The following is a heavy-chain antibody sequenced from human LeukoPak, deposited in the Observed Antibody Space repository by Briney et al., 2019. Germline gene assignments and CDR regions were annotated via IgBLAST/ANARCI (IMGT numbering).Heavy chain of an antibody. Sequence: PGGSLRLSCAASGFTFSSYAMHWVRQAPGKGLEWVAVISYDGSNKYYADSVKGRFTISRDNAKNSLYLQMDSLRAEDTAVYYCARVRLSYAHFNDYWGQGTLVTVSS. CDR3: ARVRLSYAHFNDY. D-gene: IGHD2-8*01. V-gene: IGHV3-30-3*01. CDR1: GFTFSSYA. J-gene: IGHJ4*02. CDR2: ISYDGSNK.